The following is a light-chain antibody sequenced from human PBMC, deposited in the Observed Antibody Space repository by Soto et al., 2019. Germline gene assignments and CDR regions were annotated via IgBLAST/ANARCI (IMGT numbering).Light chain of an antibody. CDR3: CSYELGNTHVV. J-gene: IGLJ2*01. CDR2: EAT. CDR1: SSDVGTFNL. Sequence: QSVLTQPASVSGSPGQSITISCTGISSDVGTFNLVSWYQQHPGKAPKLMIYEATKRPSGVSNHFSGSKSGNTASLTISGLQAEDEADYYCSYELGNTHVVFGGGTKLTVL. V-gene: IGLV2-23*01.